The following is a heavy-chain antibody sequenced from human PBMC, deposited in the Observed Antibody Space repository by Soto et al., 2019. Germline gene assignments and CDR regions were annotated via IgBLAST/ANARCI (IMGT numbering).Heavy chain of an antibody. Sequence: VQLLESGGGVVQSGGSLRLSCAASGFTFTTYAMSWVRQAPGKGLEWVSTIDDSGTKTYYADSVRGRVTISRDNSKSTLYLQLNSLRAEDTAVYYCAKRGSRYFDYWGQGTLVTVSS. V-gene: IGHV3-23*01. CDR1: GFTFTTYA. CDR2: IDDSGTKT. J-gene: IGHJ4*02. CDR3: AKRGSRYFDY.